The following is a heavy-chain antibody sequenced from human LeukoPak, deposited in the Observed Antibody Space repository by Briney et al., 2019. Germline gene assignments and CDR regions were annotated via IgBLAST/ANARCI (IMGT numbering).Heavy chain of an antibody. CDR2: ISSSSSCI. Sequence: GSLRLSCAASGFTFSSYSMNWVRQAPGKGLEWVSSISSSSSCIYYADSVKGRFTISRDNAKNSLYLQMNSLRAEDTAVYYCARFSYYGMDVWGQGTTVTVSS. J-gene: IGHJ6*02. CDR1: GFTFSSYS. V-gene: IGHV3-21*01. CDR3: ARFSYYGMDV.